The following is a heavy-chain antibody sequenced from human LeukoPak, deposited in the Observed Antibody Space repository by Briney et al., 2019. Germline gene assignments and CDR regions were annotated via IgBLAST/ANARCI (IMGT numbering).Heavy chain of an antibody. Sequence: PGGSLRLSCAASEFTFSSYGMHWVRQAPGKGLEWVAVIWYDGSNKYYADSVKGRFTISRDNSKNTLYLQMNSLRAEDTAVYYCARAPYCSSTSCPPSDYWGQGTLVTVSS. CDR1: EFTFSSYG. CDR3: ARAPYCSSTSCPPSDY. D-gene: IGHD2-2*01. V-gene: IGHV3-33*01. J-gene: IGHJ4*02. CDR2: IWYDGSNK.